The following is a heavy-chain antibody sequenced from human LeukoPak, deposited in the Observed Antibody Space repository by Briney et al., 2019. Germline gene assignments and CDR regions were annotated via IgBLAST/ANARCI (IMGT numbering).Heavy chain of an antibody. J-gene: IGHJ3*02. CDR1: GFTFSNYE. CDR2: ISSRGSAI. CDR3: ARGYYDSSGYSDACDI. Sequence: GGSLRLSCAASGFTFSNYEMNWVRQAPGKGLEWVSYISSRGSAIYYADSVKGRFTISRDNAKNSLYLQMNSLRAEDTAVYYCARGYYDSSGYSDACDIWGQGTMVTVSS. V-gene: IGHV3-48*03. D-gene: IGHD3-22*01.